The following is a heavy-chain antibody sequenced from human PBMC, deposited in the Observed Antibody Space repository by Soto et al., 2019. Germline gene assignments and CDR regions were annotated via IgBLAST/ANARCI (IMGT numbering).Heavy chain of an antibody. V-gene: IGHV4-4*02. CDR2: IYHSGST. Sequence: QVQLQESGPGLVKPSGTLSLTCAVSGGSISSSNWWSWVRQPPGKGLEWIGEIYHSGSTNYNPSLKGRVTISVDKSKNQFSLKLSSVTAADTAVYYCARGPSYCGGDCYPRGYYYYGMDVWGQGTTVTVSS. J-gene: IGHJ6*02. CDR1: GGSISSSNW. D-gene: IGHD2-21*02. CDR3: ARGPSYCGGDCYPRGYYYYGMDV.